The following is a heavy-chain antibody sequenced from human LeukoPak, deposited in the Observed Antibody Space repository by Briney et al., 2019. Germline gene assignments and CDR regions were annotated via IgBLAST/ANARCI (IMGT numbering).Heavy chain of an antibody. J-gene: IGHJ4*02. V-gene: IGHV1-8*01. Sequence: ASVKVSCKASGYTFTSYDFNWVRQATGQRPEWMGWMSPNSGDTGYAQKFQDRVTMTRNTSISTAYMELSSLRSDDTAVYYCATHPTYYYDSSGYYTDYWGQGTLVTVSS. D-gene: IGHD3-22*01. CDR3: ATHPTYYYDSSGYYTDY. CDR1: GYTFTSYD. CDR2: MSPNSGDT.